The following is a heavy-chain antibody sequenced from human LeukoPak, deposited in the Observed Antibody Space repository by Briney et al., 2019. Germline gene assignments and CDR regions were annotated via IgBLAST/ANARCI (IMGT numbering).Heavy chain of an antibody. Sequence: GGTLRLSCAASGFTFSSYGMTWVRQAPGKGLEWVSTISGSGDSTYYADSVKGRFTISRDNSKNTLYLQMNSLRAEDTAVYYCAKGLWFGELYGFDPWGQGTLVTVSS. CDR3: AKGLWFGELYGFDP. CDR2: ISGSGDST. D-gene: IGHD3-10*01. J-gene: IGHJ5*02. V-gene: IGHV3-23*01. CDR1: GFTFSSYG.